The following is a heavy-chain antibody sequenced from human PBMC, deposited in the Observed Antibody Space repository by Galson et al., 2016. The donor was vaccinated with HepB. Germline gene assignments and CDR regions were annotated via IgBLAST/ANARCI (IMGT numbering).Heavy chain of an antibody. J-gene: IGHJ4*02. Sequence: SLRLSCAGTGFTFSSFGMSWVRQAPGKGLEWVSVISAIHNQIYYADSVRGRFIISRDNSRSRLFLEMNSLRAEDTAVYYCVISIRGISVGPFDYWGQGTPVVVAS. V-gene: IGHV3-23*01. D-gene: IGHD3-10*01. CDR3: VISIRGISVGPFDY. CDR1: GFTFSSFG. CDR2: ISAIHNQI.